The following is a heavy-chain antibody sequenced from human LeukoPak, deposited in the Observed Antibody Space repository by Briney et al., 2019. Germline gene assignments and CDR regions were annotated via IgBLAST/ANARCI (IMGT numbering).Heavy chain of an antibody. D-gene: IGHD4-11*01. CDR2: ISGSGGST. CDR1: GFNFSSYA. Sequence: PGGSLRLSCAASGFNFSSYAMSWLRQAPGKGLEWVSAISGSGGSTYYADSVKGRFTISRDNSKNTLYLQMNSLRAEDTAVYYCAKSPGNYEWGEFDYWGQGTLVTVFS. J-gene: IGHJ4*02. CDR3: AKSPGNYEWGEFDY. V-gene: IGHV3-23*01.